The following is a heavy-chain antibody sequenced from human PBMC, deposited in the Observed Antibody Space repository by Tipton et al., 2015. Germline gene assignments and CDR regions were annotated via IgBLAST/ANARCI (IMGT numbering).Heavy chain of an antibody. CDR1: GGTFRTYA. CDR3: ARVEGTRWYDYYYGMDV. D-gene: IGHD2-15*01. CDR2: IIPMLGKV. V-gene: IGHV1-69*01. Sequence: QSGAEVKKPGSSVKISCKASGGTFRTYAINWVRQAPGQGLEWMGGIIPMLGKVNYAPQFQGRVTITADESASTAYMGLSTLRSEDTAVYYCARVEGTRWYDYYYGMDVWGQGTTVTVSS. J-gene: IGHJ6*02.